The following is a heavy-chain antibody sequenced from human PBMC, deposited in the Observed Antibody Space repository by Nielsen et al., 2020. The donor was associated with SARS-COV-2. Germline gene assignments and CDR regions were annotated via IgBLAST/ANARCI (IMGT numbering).Heavy chain of an antibody. CDR1: GDSINSGGYY. D-gene: IGHD1-26*01. Sequence: SETLSLTCSVSGDSINSGGYYWSWIRQHPGKGLEWIGDIYHGGSTYYNPSLKSRLTLSTDTSKNQFSLTLTSVTAVDTAIYFCARNSGSYRINDAFSVWGQGTVVTVSS. J-gene: IGHJ3*01. CDR3: ARNSGSYRINDAFSV. CDR2: IYHGGST. V-gene: IGHV4-31*03.